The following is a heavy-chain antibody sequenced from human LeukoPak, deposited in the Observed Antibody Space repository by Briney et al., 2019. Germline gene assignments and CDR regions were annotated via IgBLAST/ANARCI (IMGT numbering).Heavy chain of an antibody. D-gene: IGHD6-19*01. CDR3: AKDRLGYSSGFDY. Sequence: GGSLRLSCAASGFTFSSYAMSWVRQAPGRGLEWVSAISGSGGSTYYADSVKGRFTISRDNSKNTLYLQMNSLRAEDTAVYYCAKDRLGYSSGFDYWGQGTLVTVSS. V-gene: IGHV3-23*01. CDR1: GFTFSSYA. J-gene: IGHJ4*02. CDR2: ISGSGGST.